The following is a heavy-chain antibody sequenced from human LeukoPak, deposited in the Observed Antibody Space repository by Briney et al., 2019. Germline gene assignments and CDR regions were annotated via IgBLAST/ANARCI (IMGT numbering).Heavy chain of an antibody. Sequence: PSETLSLTCTVSGYSISSGHYWSWIRQPPGKGLERIGEINHSGSTNYNPSLKSRVTISVDTSKNQFSLKLSSVTAADTAVYYCARGRYSSGWYVTRYFDYWGQGTLVTVSS. D-gene: IGHD6-19*01. CDR3: ARGRYSSGWYVTRYFDY. CDR2: INHSGST. J-gene: IGHJ4*02. CDR1: GYSISSGHY. V-gene: IGHV4-38-2*02.